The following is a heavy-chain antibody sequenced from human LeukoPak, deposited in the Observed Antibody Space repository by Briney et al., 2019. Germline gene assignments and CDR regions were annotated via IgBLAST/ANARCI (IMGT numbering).Heavy chain of an antibody. V-gene: IGHV4-59*01. CDR1: GGSISSYY. Sequence: SETLSLTCTVSGGSISSYYWSWIRQPPGKGLEWIGYIYYSGSTYYNPSLRSRVTISVDTSKNQFSLKLSSVTAADTALYYCARSKDILTGYCFDYWGQGTLVTVSS. CDR2: IYYSGST. CDR3: ARSKDILTGYCFDY. J-gene: IGHJ4*02. D-gene: IGHD3-9*01.